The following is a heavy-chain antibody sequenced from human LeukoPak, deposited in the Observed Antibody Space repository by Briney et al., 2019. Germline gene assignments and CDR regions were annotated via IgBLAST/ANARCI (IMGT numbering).Heavy chain of an antibody. J-gene: IGHJ5*02. V-gene: IGHV4-34*01. Sequence: SETLSLTCAVYGGSFSGYYWSWVRQPPGKGLEWIGEINHSGSTNYNPSLKSRVTISVDTSKNQFSLKLSSVTAADTAVYYCARGVGYCSSTSCQSRRFDPWGQGTLVTVSS. CDR2: INHSGST. CDR1: GGSFSGYY. CDR3: ARGVGYCSSTSCQSRRFDP. D-gene: IGHD2-2*01.